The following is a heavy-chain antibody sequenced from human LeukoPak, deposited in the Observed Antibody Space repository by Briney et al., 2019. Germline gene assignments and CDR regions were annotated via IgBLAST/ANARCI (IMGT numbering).Heavy chain of an antibody. CDR3: ARGPGSSGGAYVGDY. V-gene: IGHV3-33*01. CDR2: IWYDGSNK. D-gene: IGHD3-22*01. Sequence: PGGSLRLSCAASGFTFSSYGMHWVRQAPGKGLEWVAVIWYDGSNKYYADSVKGRFSTSRDNAKSTLYLQMSSLRAEDTAVYYCARGPGSSGGAYVGDYWGPGTLVTVSS. CDR1: GFTFSSYG. J-gene: IGHJ4*01.